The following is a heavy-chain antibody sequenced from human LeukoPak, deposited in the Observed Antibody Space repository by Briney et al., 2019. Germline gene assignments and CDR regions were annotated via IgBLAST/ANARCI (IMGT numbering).Heavy chain of an antibody. J-gene: IGHJ4*02. V-gene: IGHV3-7*01. CDR1: GFTFGDYA. CDR2: IKQDGSAK. D-gene: IGHD5-12*01. CDR3: ARVEASGYDYGAFDY. Sequence: GRSLRLSCTASGFTFGDYAMSWVRQAPGKELQWVANIKQDGSAKYYVDSVKGRFTISRDNAKNSLYLQMNSLRAEDTAVYYCARVEASGYDYGAFDYWGQGTLVTVSS.